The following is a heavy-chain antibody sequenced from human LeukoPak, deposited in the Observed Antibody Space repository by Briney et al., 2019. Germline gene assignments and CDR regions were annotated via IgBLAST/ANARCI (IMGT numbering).Heavy chain of an antibody. D-gene: IGHD3-10*02. J-gene: IGHJ4*02. CDR2: INGNGGST. Sequence: GGSLRLSCAASGFTFSNYSMHWVRQAPGKGLEYLSAINGNGGSTYYATSVKGKFTITRDNSKNTLYLQMDSLSAEDMAVFYCARSLGAGSYLDFWGQGTLVTVSS. V-gene: IGHV3-64*01. CDR3: ARSLGAGSYLDF. CDR1: GFTFSNYS.